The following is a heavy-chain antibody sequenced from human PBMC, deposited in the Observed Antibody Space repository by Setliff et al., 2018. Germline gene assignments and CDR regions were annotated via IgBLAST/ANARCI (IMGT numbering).Heavy chain of an antibody. Sequence: PGGSLRLSCAASGFTFSNFAMTWVRQAPGKGLEWVSGISGSGDKTYYADSVKGRFTISRDNSKNTLYLQMNSLRAEDTAVYYCARDSSYYYGSDYWGQGTLVTVSS. V-gene: IGHV3-23*01. CDR2: ISGSGDKT. D-gene: IGHD3-10*01. CDR1: GFTFSNFA. J-gene: IGHJ4*02. CDR3: ARDSSYYYGSDY.